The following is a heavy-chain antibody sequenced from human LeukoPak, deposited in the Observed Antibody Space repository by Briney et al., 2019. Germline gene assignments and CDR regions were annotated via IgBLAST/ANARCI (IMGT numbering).Heavy chain of an antibody. V-gene: IGHV3-7*01. Sequence: GGSLRLSCAASGFTFSEYWMAWVRQAPGKGLEWVANIKQDGGEKYYVDSVKGRFTISRDNAENSLFLQMNGLRAEDTAVYYCARDKVVGATNFDSWGQGTLVTVSS. CDR3: ARDKVVGATNFDS. CDR2: IKQDGGEK. D-gene: IGHD1-26*01. CDR1: GFTFSEYW. J-gene: IGHJ4*02.